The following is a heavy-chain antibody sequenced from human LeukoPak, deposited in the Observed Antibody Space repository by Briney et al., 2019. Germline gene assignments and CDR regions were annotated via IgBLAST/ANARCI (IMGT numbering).Heavy chain of an antibody. V-gene: IGHV4-59*01. CDR3: ATWRYCSGGSCYGNYYMDV. Sequence: SETLSLTCTVSSGSISRYYWSWIRQPPGKGLDWIGYIYYTGSTYYNPSLKSRVTISVDTSKNQFSLKLSSVTAVDTAVYYCATWRYCSGGSCYGNYYMDVWGKGTTVTVSS. J-gene: IGHJ6*03. CDR2: IYYTGST. D-gene: IGHD2-15*01. CDR1: SGSISRYY.